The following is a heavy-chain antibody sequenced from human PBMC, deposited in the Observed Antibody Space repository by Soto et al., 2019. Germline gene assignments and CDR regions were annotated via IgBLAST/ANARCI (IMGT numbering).Heavy chain of an antibody. J-gene: IGHJ6*02. CDR2: IYPGDSDT. Sequence: PGESLKISCKGSGYSFTSYWIGWVRQMPGKGLEWMGIIYPGDSDTRYSPSFQGQVTISADKSISTAYLQWSSLQASDTAMYYCAREDTAMTKSQYYGMDVWGQGTTVTVSS. D-gene: IGHD5-18*01. CDR3: AREDTAMTKSQYYGMDV. CDR1: GYSFTSYW. V-gene: IGHV5-51*01.